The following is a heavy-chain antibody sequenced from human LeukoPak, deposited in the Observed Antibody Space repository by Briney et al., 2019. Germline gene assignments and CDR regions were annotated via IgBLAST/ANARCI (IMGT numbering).Heavy chain of an antibody. CDR3: AKDHLITMIVVVPQIVDY. J-gene: IGHJ4*02. CDR2: ISYDGSNK. V-gene: IGHV3-30*18. CDR1: GFTFSSYG. D-gene: IGHD3-22*01. Sequence: GGSLRLSCSASGFTFSSYGMHWVRQAPGKGLEWVAVISYDGSNKYYADSVKGRFTISRDNSKNTLYLQMNSLRAEDTAVYYCAKDHLITMIVVVPQIVDYWGQGTLVTVSS.